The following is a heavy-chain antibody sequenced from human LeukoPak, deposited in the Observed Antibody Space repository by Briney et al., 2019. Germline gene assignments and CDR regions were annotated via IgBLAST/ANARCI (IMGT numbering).Heavy chain of an antibody. CDR3: ARRLGYCSGGSCQNWFDP. D-gene: IGHD2-15*01. Sequence: SETLSLTCTVSGYSISSCYYWGWIRQPPGKGLEWIGSIYHSGSTYYNPSLKSRVTISVDTSKNQFSLKLSSVTAADTAVYYCARRLGYCSGGSCQNWFDPWGQGTLVTVSS. J-gene: IGHJ5*02. CDR1: GYSISSCYY. CDR2: IYHSGST. V-gene: IGHV4-38-2*02.